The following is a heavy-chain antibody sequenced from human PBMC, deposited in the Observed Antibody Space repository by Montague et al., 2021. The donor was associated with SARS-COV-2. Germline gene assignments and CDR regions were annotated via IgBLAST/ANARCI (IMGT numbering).Heavy chain of an antibody. CDR1: GGSISSGDFY. CDR3: ASVYTVTYYFAY. V-gene: IGHV4-61*02. D-gene: IGHD4-17*01. Sequence: TLSLTCTVSGGSISSGDFYWSWIRQTPGKGLEWIGLIYPSENTNYNPSLESRVSISVDTSKNQFSLKLSSVTAADTAVYYCASVYTVTYYFAYWGRGTLVTVSS. J-gene: IGHJ4*02. CDR2: IYPSENT.